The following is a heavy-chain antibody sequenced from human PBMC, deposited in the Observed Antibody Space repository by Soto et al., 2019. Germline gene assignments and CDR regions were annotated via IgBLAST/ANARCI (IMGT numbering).Heavy chain of an antibody. Sequence: GGSLRLSCAASGFTFSSYAMSWVRQAPGKGLEWVSAISGSGGSTYYADSVKGRFTISRDNSKNTLYLQMNSLRAEDTAVYYCAKDLSPYYDFWSGPSNCYYYYGMDVWGQGTTVTVSS. J-gene: IGHJ6*02. D-gene: IGHD3-3*01. CDR3: AKDLSPYYDFWSGPSNCYYYYGMDV. CDR2: ISGSGGST. V-gene: IGHV3-23*01. CDR1: GFTFSSYA.